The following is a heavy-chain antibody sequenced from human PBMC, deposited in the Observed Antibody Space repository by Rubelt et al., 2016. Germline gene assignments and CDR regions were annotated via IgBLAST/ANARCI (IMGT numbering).Heavy chain of an antibody. CDR2: INHSGST. CDR3: ASAPRGSGLDP. V-gene: IGHV4-34*01. CDR1: GGSFSRPY. D-gene: IGHD6-25*01. Sequence: QVQLQQWGAGLLKPSETLSLTCAVYGGSFSRPYWNWIRQPPGKGLEWIGEINHSGSTNYNPSLKSRVTISVDTSKNQFSRRLTSVTAADTAVYYCASAPRGSGLDPWGQGILVTVSS. J-gene: IGHJ5*02.